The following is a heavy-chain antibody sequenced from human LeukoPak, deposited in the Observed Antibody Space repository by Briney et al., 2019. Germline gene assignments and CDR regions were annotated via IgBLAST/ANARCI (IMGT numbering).Heavy chain of an antibody. J-gene: IGHJ5*02. CDR1: GGSTGSSTYY. CDR2: IYYRGST. V-gene: IGHV4-39*07. Sequence: PSETLSLTCSVSGGSTGSSTYYWGWIRQPPGKGLEWIGSIYYRGSTYYSPSLQSRVTISVDTSKNQFSLKLNSLTAADTAVYFCARGEQEKLRNWFDTWGQGTLVTVSS. D-gene: IGHD1-14*01. CDR3: ARGEQEKLRNWFDT.